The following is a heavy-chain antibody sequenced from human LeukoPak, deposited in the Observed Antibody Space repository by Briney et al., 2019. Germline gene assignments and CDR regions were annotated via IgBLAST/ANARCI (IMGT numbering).Heavy chain of an antibody. J-gene: IGHJ6*02. Sequence: GGSLRLSCAASGFTFSSYGMHWVRQAPGKGLEWVAVIWYDGSNKYYADSVKGRFTISRDNSKNTLYLQMNSLRAEDTAVYYCARGLYCSSTSCLINYYYYYGMDVWGQGTTVTVSS. CDR2: IWYDGSNK. CDR3: ARGLYCSSTSCLINYYYYYGMDV. V-gene: IGHV3-33*01. CDR1: GFTFSSYG. D-gene: IGHD2-2*01.